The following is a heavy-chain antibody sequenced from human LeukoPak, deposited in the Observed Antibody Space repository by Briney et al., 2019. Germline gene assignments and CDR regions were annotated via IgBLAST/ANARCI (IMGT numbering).Heavy chain of an antibody. Sequence: GSPGPFFAALGFPFSSHNQKRGPPASGEGAEGGLTIYNSSSYIYYADSVKGRFTISRDNAKNSLYLQMNSLRAEDTAVYYCARGPMRSIAARPPQHNPFFDYWGQGTLVTVSS. CDR1: GFPFSSHN. J-gene: IGHJ4*02. CDR2: IYNSSSYI. CDR3: ARGPMRSIAARPPQHNPFFDY. D-gene: IGHD6-6*01. V-gene: IGHV3-21*01.